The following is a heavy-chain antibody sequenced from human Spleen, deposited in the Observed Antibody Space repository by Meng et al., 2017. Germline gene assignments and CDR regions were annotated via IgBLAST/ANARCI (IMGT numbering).Heavy chain of an antibody. CDR2: IYHSGNT. CDR1: GGSISSSHW. J-gene: IGHJ4*02. Sequence: QSQLRGSGPGLVKPSGTLALTCAVSGGSISSSHWWTWVRQSPGRGLEWIGEIYHSGNTNYNPSLKSRVTISVDKSRNLFSLNLSSVNAADTAMYYCARENQGGIVEGGPTYYFDYWGQGALVTVSS. V-gene: IGHV4-4*02. D-gene: IGHD6-13*01. CDR3: ARENQGGIVEGGPTYYFDY.